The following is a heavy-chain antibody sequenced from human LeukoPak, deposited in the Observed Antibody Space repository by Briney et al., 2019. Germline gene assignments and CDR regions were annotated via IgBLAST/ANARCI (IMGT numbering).Heavy chain of an antibody. J-gene: IGHJ1*01. CDR1: GFTFSSYA. Sequence: GGSLRLSCAASGFTFSSYAMSWVRQAPGKGLEWVSGISWNSGSIGYADSVKGRFTISRDNAKNSLYLQMNSLRAEDTALYYCAKDVVAATQRYFQHWGQGTLVTVSS. D-gene: IGHD2-15*01. V-gene: IGHV3-9*01. CDR3: AKDVVAATQRYFQH. CDR2: ISWNSGSI.